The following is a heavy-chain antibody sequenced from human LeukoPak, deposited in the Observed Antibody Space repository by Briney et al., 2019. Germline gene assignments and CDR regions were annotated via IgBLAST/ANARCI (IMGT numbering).Heavy chain of an antibody. CDR3: ARVHEITVIDWYFDL. CDR1: GYTFTSYY. V-gene: IGHV1-46*01. J-gene: IGHJ2*01. CDR2: INPSGGST. D-gene: IGHD4-17*01. Sequence: ASVKVSCKASGYTFTSYYMHWVRQAPGQGLEWMGIINPSGGSTSYAQKFQGRVTMTRDTSTSTVYMELRSLRSDDTAVYYCARVHEITVIDWYFDLWGRGTLVTVSS.